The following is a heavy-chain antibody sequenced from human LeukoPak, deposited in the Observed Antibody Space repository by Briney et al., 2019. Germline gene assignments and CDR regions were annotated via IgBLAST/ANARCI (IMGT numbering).Heavy chain of an antibody. CDR1: GFTFSDYY. V-gene: IGHV3-11*01. J-gene: IGHJ6*03. CDR3: ARGRLGGLWDNYYYYYMDV. CDR2: ISSSGSTI. Sequence: GGSLRLSCAASGFTFSDYYMSWIRQAPGKGLEWVSYISSSGSTIYYADSVKGRFTISRDNAKNSLYLQMNSLRAEDTAVYYCARGRLGGLWDNYYYYYMDVWGKGTTVTISS. D-gene: IGHD5-18*01.